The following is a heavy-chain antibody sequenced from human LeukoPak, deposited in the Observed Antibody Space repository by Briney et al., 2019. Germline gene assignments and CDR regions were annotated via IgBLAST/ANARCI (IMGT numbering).Heavy chain of an antibody. CDR1: GFTFSSYA. J-gene: IGHJ4*02. V-gene: IGHV3-23*01. CDR3: TNHSDTAMVYAY. D-gene: IGHD5-18*01. CDR2: ISGSGSST. Sequence: GGSLRLSCAASGFTFSSYAMSWVRQAPGKGLEWVSGISGSGSSTYYADSVKGRFTISRDNSKNTLNLQMNSLRAEDTAVYYCTNHSDTAMVYAYWGQGTLVTVSS.